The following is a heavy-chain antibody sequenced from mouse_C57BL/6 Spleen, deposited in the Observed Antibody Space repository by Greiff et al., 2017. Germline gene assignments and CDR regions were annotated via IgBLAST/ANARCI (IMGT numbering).Heavy chain of an antibody. CDR3: ATHDYDSFYYAMDY. Sequence: QVQLQQSGPGLVQPSQSLSITCTVSGFSLTSYGVHWVRQSPGKGLEWLGVIWSGGSTDYNAAFISRLSISKDNSKSQVFFKMNSLQADDTAIYYCATHDYDSFYYAMDYWGQGTSVTVSS. V-gene: IGHV2-2*01. CDR2: IWSGGST. D-gene: IGHD2-4*01. CDR1: GFSLTSYG. J-gene: IGHJ4*01.